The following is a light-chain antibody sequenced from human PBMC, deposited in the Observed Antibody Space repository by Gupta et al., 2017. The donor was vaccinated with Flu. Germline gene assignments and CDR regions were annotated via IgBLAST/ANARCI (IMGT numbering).Light chain of an antibody. V-gene: IGLV3-21*03. CDR2: DDS. Sequence: SFVLTPPPSVSVAPGKPASITCGGNNIGPKSVHWYQQKPGQAPMLVVYDDSDRPSGIPERFSGSKSGNTATLTISRVEAGDEADYYCQVWDSSSDHPVFGTGTKVAVL. J-gene: IGLJ1*01. CDR3: QVWDSSSDHPV. CDR1: NIGPKS.